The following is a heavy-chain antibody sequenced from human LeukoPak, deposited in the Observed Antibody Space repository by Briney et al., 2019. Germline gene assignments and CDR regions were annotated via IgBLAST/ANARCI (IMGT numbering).Heavy chain of an antibody. CDR2: ISAYNGNT. J-gene: IGHJ4*02. CDR3: ARSTGHIVVVTATDY. V-gene: IGHV1-18*01. Sequence: GASVKVSCKASGYTFTSYGISWVRQAPGQGLEWMGWISAYNGNTNYAQKLQGRVTMTTDTSTSTAYMELRSLRSDDTAVYYCARSTGHIVVVTATDYWGQGPLVTVSS. D-gene: IGHD2-21*02. CDR1: GYTFTSYG.